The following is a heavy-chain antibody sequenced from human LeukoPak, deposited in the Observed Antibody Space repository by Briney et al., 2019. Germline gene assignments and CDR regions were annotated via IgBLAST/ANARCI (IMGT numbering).Heavy chain of an antibody. CDR3: ARAPHDFWSAYYDNWFDP. CDR2: ISAYNGNT. J-gene: IGHJ5*02. CDR1: GGTFSSHA. Sequence: ASVKVSCKASGGTFSSHAISWVRQAPGQGLGWMGWISAYNGNTNYAQKFQGRVTMTRDTSTTTAYMELRSLTSDDTAVYYCARAPHDFWSAYYDNWFDPWGQGTLVTVSS. V-gene: IGHV1-18*01. D-gene: IGHD3-3*01.